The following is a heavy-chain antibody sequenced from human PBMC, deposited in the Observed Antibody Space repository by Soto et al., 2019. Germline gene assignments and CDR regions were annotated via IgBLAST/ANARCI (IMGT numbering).Heavy chain of an antibody. CDR2: IYNSGST. J-gene: IGHJ4*02. D-gene: IGHD2-15*01. Sequence: PSETLSLTCTVSGASISRGGSYWSWIRQHPGKGLEWIGYIYNSGSTYYNPSLKSRLTISPDTSNNQFSLKLSSVTAADTAVYNCARANYGGNYIDSWGQGTLVTVSS. V-gene: IGHV4-31*03. CDR3: ARANYGGNYIDS. CDR1: GASISRGGSY.